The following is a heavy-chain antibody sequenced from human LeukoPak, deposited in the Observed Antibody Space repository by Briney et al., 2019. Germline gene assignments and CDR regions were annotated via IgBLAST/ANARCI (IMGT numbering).Heavy chain of an antibody. D-gene: IGHD7-27*01. CDR1: GFSFSRSG. CDR3: AGPLGSPYFHH. CDR2: IDTSSSTK. J-gene: IGHJ1*01. V-gene: IGHV3-48*01. Sequence: GGSLRLSCAASGFSFSRSGMNWVRDAPGKGLQWISYIDTSSSTKNYADSVKGRFTISRDNAKNSLYLQMSSLRAEDTAVYYCAGPLGSPYFHHWGQGTLVTVSS.